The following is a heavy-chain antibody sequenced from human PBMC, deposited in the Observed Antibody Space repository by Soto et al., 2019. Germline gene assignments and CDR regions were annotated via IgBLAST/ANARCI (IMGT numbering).Heavy chain of an antibody. D-gene: IGHD6-19*01. CDR2: ISSSSSYI. CDR3: ARVSAVAGPYFDY. Sequence: EVQLVESGGGLVKPGGSLRLSCAASGFTFSSYSMNWVRQAPGKGLEWVSSISSSSSYIYYADSVKGRFTISRDNAKNSLYLQMNSLRAEDTAVYYCARVSAVAGPYFDYWGQGPLVTVSS. J-gene: IGHJ4*02. CDR1: GFTFSSYS. V-gene: IGHV3-21*01.